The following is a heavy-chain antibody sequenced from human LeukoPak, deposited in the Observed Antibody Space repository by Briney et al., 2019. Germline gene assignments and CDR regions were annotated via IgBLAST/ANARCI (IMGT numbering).Heavy chain of an antibody. CDR3: ATYSTSSGAFDI. J-gene: IGHJ3*02. CDR1: GFTFSSYE. V-gene: IGHV3-48*03. CDR2: ISSSGSTI. Sequence: PGGSLRLSCAASGFTFSSYEMNWVRQAPGKGLEWVSYISSSGSTIYYADSVKGRFTISRDNARNSLYLQMNNLRDEDTAVYYCATYSTSSGAFDIWGQGTMITVSS. D-gene: IGHD6-6*01.